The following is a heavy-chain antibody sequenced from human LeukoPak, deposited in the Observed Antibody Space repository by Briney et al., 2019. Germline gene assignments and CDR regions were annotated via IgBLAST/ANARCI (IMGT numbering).Heavy chain of an antibody. V-gene: IGHV3-74*01. CDR3: ARVAGDVDFDY. CDR2: INSDGSST. J-gene: IGHJ4*02. Sequence: GGSLRLSCAASGFTFSSYWMHWVRQAPGKGLVWVSRINSDGSSTSYADSVKGRFTISRDNAKNTLYLQMNSLRAEDTAVYYCARVAGDVDFDYWGQGTLVTVSS. CDR1: GFTFSSYW. D-gene: IGHD6-19*01.